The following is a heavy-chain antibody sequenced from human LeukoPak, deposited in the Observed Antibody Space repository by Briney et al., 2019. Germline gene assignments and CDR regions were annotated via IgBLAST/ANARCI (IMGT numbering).Heavy chain of an antibody. Sequence: GGSLRLSCAGSGFTFNNSWMSWVRQAPGKGLEWVGRIKSNTDGGTTDFAAPVKGRFSISRDDSKNTLFLQMNSLKTDDTAVYYCTVDWVGYSSVPIDYWGQGTLVTVSS. V-gene: IGHV3-15*01. D-gene: IGHD5-18*01. CDR1: GFTFNNSW. CDR3: TVDWVGYSSVPIDY. CDR2: IKSNTDGGTT. J-gene: IGHJ4*02.